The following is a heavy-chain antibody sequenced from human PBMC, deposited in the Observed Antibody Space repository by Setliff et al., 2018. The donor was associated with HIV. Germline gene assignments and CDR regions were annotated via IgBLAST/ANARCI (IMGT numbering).Heavy chain of an antibody. Sequence: ASVKVSCKASGYTFTGYYMHWVRQAPGQGLEWMGRINPNSGGTNYAQKFQGRVTMTRDTSISTAYMKLSRLRSDDTAVYYCARGPRCTNGVCYYYFDYWGQGTLVTVSS. V-gene: IGHV1-2*06. D-gene: IGHD2-8*01. CDR2: INPNSGGT. J-gene: IGHJ4*02. CDR1: GYTFTGYY. CDR3: ARGPRCTNGVCYYYFDY.